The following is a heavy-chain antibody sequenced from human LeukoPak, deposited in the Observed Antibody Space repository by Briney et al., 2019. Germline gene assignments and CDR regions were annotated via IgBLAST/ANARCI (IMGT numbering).Heavy chain of an antibody. CDR3: AKALITMVRGVINAFDI. Sequence: PGGSLRLSCAASGFTFSRYAMSWVRQAPGKGLEWVAFILYDGSNKYYADSVKGRFTISRGNSKNTLYLQMNSLRAEDTAVYYCAKALITMVRGVINAFDIWGQGTMVTVSS. V-gene: IGHV3-30*02. CDR1: GFTFSRYA. D-gene: IGHD3-10*01. CDR2: ILYDGSNK. J-gene: IGHJ3*02.